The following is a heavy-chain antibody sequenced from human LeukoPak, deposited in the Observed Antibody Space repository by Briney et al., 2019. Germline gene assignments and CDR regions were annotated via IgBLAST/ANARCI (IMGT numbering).Heavy chain of an antibody. V-gene: IGHV3-9*01. CDR3: AKVPYSGYDYDGPNYFDY. CDR2: ISWNSGSI. J-gene: IGHJ4*02. CDR1: GFTFYDYA. Sequence: GGSLRLSCAASGFTFYDYAMHWVRQAPGKGLEWVSGISWNSGSIGYADSVKGRFTISRDNAKNSLYLQMNSLRAEDTALYYCAKVPYSGYDYDGPNYFDYWGQGTLVTVSS. D-gene: IGHD5-12*01.